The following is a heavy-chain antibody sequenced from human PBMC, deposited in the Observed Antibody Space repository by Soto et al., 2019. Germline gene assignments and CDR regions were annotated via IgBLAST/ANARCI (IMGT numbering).Heavy chain of an antibody. J-gene: IGHJ4*02. CDR3: ARLVWGFWYFDY. D-gene: IGHD7-27*01. Sequence: SETLSLTCTVSGGSITSNTFYWGWIRQPPGKGLEWIGSMYYSGNTYYKPSLKSRVTISVDASKNQYSLKLSSVTAAKTAVYNCARLVWGFWYFDYWGQGTLVTV. V-gene: IGHV4-39*01. CDR2: MYYSGNT. CDR1: GGSITSNTFY.